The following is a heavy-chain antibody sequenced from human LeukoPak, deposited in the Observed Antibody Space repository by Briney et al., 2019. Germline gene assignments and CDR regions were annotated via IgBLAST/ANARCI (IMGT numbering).Heavy chain of an antibody. CDR3: AREGDAYCGGDCYSAHEYYFDY. Sequence: GASVKVSCKASGGTFSSYAISWVRQAPGQGLEWMGRIIPILGIANYAQKFQGRVTITADKSTSTAYMELSSLRSEDTAVYYCAREGDAYCGGDCYSAHEYYFDYWGQGTLVSVSS. V-gene: IGHV1-69*04. CDR1: GGTFSSYA. J-gene: IGHJ4*02. CDR2: IIPILGIA. D-gene: IGHD2-21*02.